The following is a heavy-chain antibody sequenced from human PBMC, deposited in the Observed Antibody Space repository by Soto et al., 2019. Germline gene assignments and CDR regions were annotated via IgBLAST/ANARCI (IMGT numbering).Heavy chain of an antibody. V-gene: IGHV3-53*01. J-gene: IGHJ4*02. Sequence: LGLSCAVSGFPFSTNYMSWVRQAPGKGLEWVSVIYSGDNTYYADSVKGRFTISRDNSKNTLNLQMNGLRVEDTAVYYCARESEDLTSNFDYWGQGTLVTVSS. CDR2: IYSGDNT. CDR1: GFPFSTNY. CDR3: ARESEDLTSNFDY.